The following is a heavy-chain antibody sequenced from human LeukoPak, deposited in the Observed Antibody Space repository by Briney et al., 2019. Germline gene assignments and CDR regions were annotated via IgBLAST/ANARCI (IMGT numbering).Heavy chain of an antibody. V-gene: IGHV4-30-4*08. CDR2: IYYSGST. D-gene: IGHD3-10*01. CDR3: ARFTMVRGVIPFDY. CDR1: GGSISSGDYY. J-gene: IGHJ4*02. Sequence: SQTLSLTCTVSGGSISSGDYYWSWIRQPLGKGLEWIGYIYYSGSTYYNPSLKSRVTISVDTSKNQFSLKLSSVTAADTAVYYCARFTMVRGVIPFDYWGQGTLVTVSS.